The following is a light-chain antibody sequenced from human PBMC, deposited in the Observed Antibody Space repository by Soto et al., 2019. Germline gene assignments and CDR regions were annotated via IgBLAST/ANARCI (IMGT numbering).Light chain of an antibody. V-gene: IGKV3-20*01. CDR1: QSVSSSY. CDR2: GAS. Sequence: EIVLTQSPGTLSLSPGERATLSCRASQSVSSSYLAWYQQKPGQAPRLLIYGASSRATGIPDRFSGSGSGTEFTLTINRLEPEDFAVYFCQQYGSSPRTFGQGTKVEIK. J-gene: IGKJ1*01. CDR3: QQYGSSPRT.